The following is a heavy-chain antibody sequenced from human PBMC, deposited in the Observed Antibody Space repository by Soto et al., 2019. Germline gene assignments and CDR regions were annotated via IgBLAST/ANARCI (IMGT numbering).Heavy chain of an antibody. D-gene: IGHD2-2*01. CDR1: GYSFTSYW. CDR3: ARHLGYCSSTSCYYYYYGMDV. J-gene: IGHJ6*02. V-gene: IGHV5-10-1*01. Sequence: GESLKISCKGSGYSFTSYWISWVRQMPGKGLEWMGRIDPSDSYTNYSPSFQGHVTISADKSISTAYLQWSSLKASDTAMYYCARHLGYCSSTSCYYYYYGMDVWGQGTTVTVSS. CDR2: IDPSDSYT.